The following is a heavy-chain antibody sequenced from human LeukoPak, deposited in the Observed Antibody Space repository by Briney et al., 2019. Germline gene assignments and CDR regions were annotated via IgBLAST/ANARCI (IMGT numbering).Heavy chain of an antibody. CDR2: INAGNGNT. CDR1: GYTFSSYG. CDR3: ARSQGYGYGTDY. Sequence: ASVKVSCKASGYTFSSYGTHWVRQAPGQRLEWTGWINAGNGNTKYSQKFQDRVTITRDTSASTAYMEVSSLRSEDAAVYYCARSQGYGYGTDYWGQGTLVTVSS. V-gene: IGHV1-3*01. D-gene: IGHD5-18*01. J-gene: IGHJ4*02.